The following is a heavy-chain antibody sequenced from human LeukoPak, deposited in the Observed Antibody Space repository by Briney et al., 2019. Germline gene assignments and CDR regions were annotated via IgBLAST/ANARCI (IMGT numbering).Heavy chain of an antibody. Sequence: SGPTLVKPAQTLTLTCSFSGFSLTTRPLGVGWIRQPPGKALEWLAVIYWDDDKRYNPSLRTRLTVTTATSKNQVVLIMTNMDPVDTATYYCAHRRSGYDWNHGDFDYWGQGTLVTVSS. CDR2: IYWDDDK. D-gene: IGHD1-20*01. V-gene: IGHV2-5*02. J-gene: IGHJ4*02. CDR3: AHRRSGYDWNHGDFDY. CDR1: GFSLTTRPLG.